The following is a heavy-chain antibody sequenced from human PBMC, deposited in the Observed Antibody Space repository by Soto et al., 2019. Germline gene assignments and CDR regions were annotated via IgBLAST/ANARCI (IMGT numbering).Heavy chain of an antibody. J-gene: IGHJ5*02. CDR2: IYYSGST. Sequence: QVQLQESGPGLVKPSQTLSLTCTVSGGSISSGGYYWTWIRQHPGKGLEWIGYIYYSGSTYYNPSLKSXVXXXXXTSXNQFSXKLSSVTAADTAVYYCARSVFPWGQGTLVTVSS. CDR3: ARSVFP. CDR1: GGSISSGGYY. V-gene: IGHV4-31*03.